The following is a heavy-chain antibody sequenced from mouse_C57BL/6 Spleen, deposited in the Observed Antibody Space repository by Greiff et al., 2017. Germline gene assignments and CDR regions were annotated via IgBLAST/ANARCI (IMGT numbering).Heavy chain of an antibody. V-gene: IGHV1-80*01. CDR1: GYAFSSYW. CDR2: IYPGDGDT. D-gene: IGHD2-5*01. J-gene: IGHJ2*01. CDR3: ARGYYSNYDYFDY. Sequence: LQQSGAELVTPGASVKISCKASGYAFSSYWMNWVKQRPGKGLEWIGQIYPGDGDTNYNGKFKGKATLTADKSSSTAYMQLSSLTSEDSAVYFCARGYYSNYDYFDYWGQGTTLTVSS.